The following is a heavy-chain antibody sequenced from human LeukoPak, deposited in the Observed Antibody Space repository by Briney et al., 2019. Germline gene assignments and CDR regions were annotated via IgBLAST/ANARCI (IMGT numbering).Heavy chain of an antibody. J-gene: IGHJ5*02. CDR3: ARGLPLYYYGSGSIDWFDP. D-gene: IGHD3-10*01. CDR2: IYYSGST. V-gene: IGHV4-59*01. Sequence: SETLSLTCTVSGGSISSYYWSWIRQPPGKGLEWIGYIYYSGSTNYNPSLKSRVTISVDTSKNQSSLKLSSVTAADTAVYYCARGLPLYYYGSGSIDWFDPWGQGTLVTVSS. CDR1: GGSISSYY.